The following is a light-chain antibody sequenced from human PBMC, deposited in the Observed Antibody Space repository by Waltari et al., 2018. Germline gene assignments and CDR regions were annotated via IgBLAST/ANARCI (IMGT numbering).Light chain of an antibody. CDR3: QQFSTSPWT. Sequence: EIVLTQSPGTLSLSRGERATLSCVASQGVSSTFFAWYQQKHGQAPRILIYGASFRAAGIPDRFSGSASGTHFTLTISRLEPEDFAVYYCQQFSTSPWTFGQGTKVEFK. J-gene: IGKJ1*01. V-gene: IGKV3-20*01. CDR1: QGVSSTF. CDR2: GAS.